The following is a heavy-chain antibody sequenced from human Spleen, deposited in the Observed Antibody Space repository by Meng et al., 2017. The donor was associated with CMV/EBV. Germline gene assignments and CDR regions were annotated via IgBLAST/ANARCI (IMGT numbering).Heavy chain of an antibody. D-gene: IGHD3-22*01. CDR2: IKSKTDGGTI. Sequence: GESLKISCAASGFSFSYGWMSWVRQAPGQGLEWVGRIKSKTDGGTIDYAAPVKGRFTISRDDSKNTLYLQMNSLKTEDTAVYYCTTSSSGHTPGIWGQGTMVTVSS. J-gene: IGHJ3*02. V-gene: IGHV3-15*01. CDR1: GFSFSYGW. CDR3: TTSSSGHTPGI.